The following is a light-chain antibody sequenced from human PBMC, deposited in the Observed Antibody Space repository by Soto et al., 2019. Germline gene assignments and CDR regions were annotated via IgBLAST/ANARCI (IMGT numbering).Light chain of an antibody. CDR2: WAT. CDR3: QQYYGTPWT. Sequence: DIVMTQSPGSLAVSLGERATINCKSSQSVLYSSNNKNYLAWYQQKPGQPPMLLIYWATTRESGVPDRFSGSGSGTDFTLTISSLQAEDVAVYYCQQYYGTPWTFGQGTKVEI. J-gene: IGKJ1*01. CDR1: QSVLYSSNNKNY. V-gene: IGKV4-1*01.